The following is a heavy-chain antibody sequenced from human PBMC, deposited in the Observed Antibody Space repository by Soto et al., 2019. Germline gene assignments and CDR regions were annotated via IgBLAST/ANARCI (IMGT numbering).Heavy chain of an antibody. CDR2: LYYSGST. CDR1: LGYVCGSY. J-gene: IGHJ6*02. D-gene: IGHD6-13*01. V-gene: IGHV4-59*02. Sequence: QSRTVGVLLGYVCGSYWCWRRQSPGKGLEWIGYLYYSGSTNYNTPLKSRVTISVDTSKNPFSLKLSSVTAADTAVYYCATEGVSSSWYNYYAMDVSGQGTTVTVSS. CDR3: ATEGVSSSWYNYYAMDV.